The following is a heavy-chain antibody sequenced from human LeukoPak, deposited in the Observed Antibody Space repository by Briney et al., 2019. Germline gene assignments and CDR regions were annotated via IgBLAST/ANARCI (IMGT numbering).Heavy chain of an antibody. Sequence: GGSLRLSCAASGFTFSPYAFHWVRQAPGKGLEWVTVISYDGSTKYYADSVKGRFTISRDSSKDTLYLQMNSLRAEDTAVYYCARDFQCLRSLDYWGQGTLVTVSS. CDR2: ISYDGSTK. CDR3: ARDFQCLRSLDY. D-gene: IGHD5/OR15-5a*01. V-gene: IGHV3-30-3*01. CDR1: GFTFSPYA. J-gene: IGHJ4*02.